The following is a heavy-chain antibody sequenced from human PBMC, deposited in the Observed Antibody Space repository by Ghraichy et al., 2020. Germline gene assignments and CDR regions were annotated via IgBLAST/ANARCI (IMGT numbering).Heavy chain of an antibody. CDR1: GGTFSSYA. D-gene: IGHD6-6*01. CDR2: IIPIFGTA. Sequence: SVKVSFKASGGTFSSYAISWVRQAPGQGLEWMGGIIPIFGTANYAQKFQGRVTITADESTSTAYMELSSLRSEDTAVYYCALTRGGRFSSSWDYWGQGTLVTVSS. J-gene: IGHJ4*02. V-gene: IGHV1-69*13. CDR3: ALTRGGRFSSSWDY.